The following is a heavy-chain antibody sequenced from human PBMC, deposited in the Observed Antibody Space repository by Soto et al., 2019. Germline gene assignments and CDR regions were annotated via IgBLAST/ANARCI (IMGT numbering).Heavy chain of an antibody. CDR1: GGTFSSYA. Sequence: ASVKVSCKASGGTFSSYAISWVRQAPGQGLEWMGGIIPIFGTANYAQKFQGRVTITADESTSTAYMELSSLRSEDTAVYYCARDLSSGYTSDYWGQGTLVTVSS. CDR2: IIPIFGTA. CDR3: ARDLSSGYTSDY. V-gene: IGHV1-69*13. J-gene: IGHJ4*02. D-gene: IGHD3-3*01.